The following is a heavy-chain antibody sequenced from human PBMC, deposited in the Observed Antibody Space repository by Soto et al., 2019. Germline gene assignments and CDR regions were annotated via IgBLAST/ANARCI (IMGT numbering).Heavy chain of an antibody. CDR2: ISGSGGST. V-gene: IGHV3-23*01. J-gene: IGHJ6*02. D-gene: IGHD4-17*01. CDR1: GFTFSSYA. Sequence: GGSLRLSCAASGFTFSSYAMSWVRQAPGKGLEWVSAISGSGGSTYYADSVKGRFTISRDNSKNTLYLQMNSLRAEDTAVYYCAKFSIGFATVTDYYYYGMDVWGQGTTVT. CDR3: AKFSIGFATVTDYYYYGMDV.